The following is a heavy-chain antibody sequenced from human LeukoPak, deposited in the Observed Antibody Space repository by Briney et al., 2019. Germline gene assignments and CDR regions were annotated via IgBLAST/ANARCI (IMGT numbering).Heavy chain of an antibody. D-gene: IGHD3-22*01. CDR3: ARHPGVEYYYDSSGFYY. J-gene: IGHJ4*02. Sequence: ASVKVSCKASGYTFTGYYMRWVRQAPGQGLEWMGRINPNSGGTNYAQKFQGRVTMTRDTSISTAYMELSRLRSDDTAVYYCARHPGVEYYYDSSGFYYWGQGTLVTVSS. CDR2: INPNSGGT. V-gene: IGHV1-2*06. CDR1: GYTFTGYY.